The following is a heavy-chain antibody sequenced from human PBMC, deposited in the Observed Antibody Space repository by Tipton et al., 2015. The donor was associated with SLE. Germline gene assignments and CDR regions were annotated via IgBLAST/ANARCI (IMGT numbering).Heavy chain of an antibody. D-gene: IGHD6-13*01. J-gene: IGHJ4*02. V-gene: IGHV3-33*03. CDR3: AKGGISSTGLQY. CDR2: IRDDGSEK. Sequence: SLRLSCAASGFTFRNFGMHWVRQAPGKGLEWVSVIRDDGSEKYYGDSVKGRFTISRDNSKSTVYLQMNSPRAEDTAVYSCAKGGISSTGLQYWGRGSLVTVSS. CDR1: GFTFRNFG.